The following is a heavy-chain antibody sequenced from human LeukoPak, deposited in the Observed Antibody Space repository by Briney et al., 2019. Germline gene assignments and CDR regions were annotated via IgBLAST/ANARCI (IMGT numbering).Heavy chain of an antibody. Sequence: TGGSLRLSCAASGLTFSSYGMSWVRQAPGKGLDWVSAISGSGGKTYYADSVKGRFTISRDNSKNTLYLQMNSLRAEDTAVYYCAKDQVGAILWFDNWGQGTLVTVSS. CDR1: GLTFSSYG. J-gene: IGHJ4*02. V-gene: IGHV3-23*01. CDR3: AKDQVGAILWFDN. D-gene: IGHD1-26*01. CDR2: ISGSGGKT.